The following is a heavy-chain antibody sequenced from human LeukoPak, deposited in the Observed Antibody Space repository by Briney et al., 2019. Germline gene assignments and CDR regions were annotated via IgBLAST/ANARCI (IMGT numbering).Heavy chain of an antibody. J-gene: IGHJ4*02. CDR3: ARTYTTDYGEPNFDY. Sequence: ASVKVSCKASGYTFTSYGISWVRQAPGQGLEWMGWISAYNGNTNYAQKLQGRVTMTPDTSTSTAYMELRSLRSDDTAVYYCARTYTTDYGEPNFDYWGQGTLVTVSS. CDR1: GYTFTSYG. V-gene: IGHV1-18*01. CDR2: ISAYNGNT. D-gene: IGHD4-17*01.